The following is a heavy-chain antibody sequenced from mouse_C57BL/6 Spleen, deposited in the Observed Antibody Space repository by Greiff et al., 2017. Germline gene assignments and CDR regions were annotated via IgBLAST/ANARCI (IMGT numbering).Heavy chain of an antibody. CDR2: IYPGDGDT. Sequence: QVQLQQSGPELVKPGASVKISCKASGYAFSSSWMNWVKQRPGKGLEWIGRIYPGDGDTNYNGKFKGKATLTADKSSSTAYMQLSSLTSEDSAVYFCARYYYVSSYRYFDVWGTGTTVTVSS. D-gene: IGHD1-1*01. CDR1: GYAFSSSW. CDR3: ARYYYVSSYRYFDV. J-gene: IGHJ1*03. V-gene: IGHV1-82*01.